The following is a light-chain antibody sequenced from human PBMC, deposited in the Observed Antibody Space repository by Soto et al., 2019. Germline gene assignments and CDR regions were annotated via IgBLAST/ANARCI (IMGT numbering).Light chain of an antibody. V-gene: IGKV1-39*01. J-gene: IGKJ4*01. CDR3: QQANSFPLT. CDR1: QSISSY. CDR2: AAS. Sequence: DIQLSHSPSSLSASVGDRVTITCRASQSISSYLNWYQQKPGKAPKLLIYAASSLQSGVPSRFSGSGSGTDFTLTISSLQPEDFAIYYCQQANSFPLTFGGGTKVDIK.